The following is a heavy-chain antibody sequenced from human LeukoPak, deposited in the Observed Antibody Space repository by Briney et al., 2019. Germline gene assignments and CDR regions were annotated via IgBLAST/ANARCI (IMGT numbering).Heavy chain of an antibody. V-gene: IGHV1-2*02. Sequence: ASVKVSCKASGYTFTSYYMHWVRQAPGQGLEWMGWINPNSGGTNYAQKFQGRVTMTRDTSISTAYMELSRLRSDDTAVYYCARVGDYGDYVGAFDIWGQGTMVTVSS. D-gene: IGHD4-17*01. CDR3: ARVGDYGDYVGAFDI. CDR2: INPNSGGT. CDR1: GYTFTSYY. J-gene: IGHJ3*02.